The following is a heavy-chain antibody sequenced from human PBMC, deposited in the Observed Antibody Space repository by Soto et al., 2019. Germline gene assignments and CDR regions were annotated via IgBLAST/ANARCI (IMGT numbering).Heavy chain of an antibody. D-gene: IGHD1-1*01. Sequence: GESLKISCKGSGYSFTSYWISWVRQMPGKGLEWMGRIDPSDSYTNYSPSFQGHVTISADKSISTAYLQMNSLRAEDTAVYYCVKRMESCSRYYGLDVWGQGTKVTVSS. V-gene: IGHV5-10-1*01. CDR1: GYSFTSYW. CDR2: IDPSDSYT. J-gene: IGHJ6*02. CDR3: VKRMESCSRYYGLDV.